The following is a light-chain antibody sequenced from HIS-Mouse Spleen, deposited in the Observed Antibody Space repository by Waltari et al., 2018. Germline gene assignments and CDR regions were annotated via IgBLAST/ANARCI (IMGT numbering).Light chain of an antibody. CDR1: SRDVGSYNL. CDR3: CSYAGSSTWV. Sequence: QSALTQPASVSGSPGQSITISCPGTSRDVGSYNLVSWYQQHPGKAPKLMIYEGSKRPSGVSNRFSGSKSGNTAPLTISGLQAEDEADYYCCSYAGSSTWVFGGGTKLTVL. V-gene: IGLV2-23*01. CDR2: EGS. J-gene: IGLJ3*02.